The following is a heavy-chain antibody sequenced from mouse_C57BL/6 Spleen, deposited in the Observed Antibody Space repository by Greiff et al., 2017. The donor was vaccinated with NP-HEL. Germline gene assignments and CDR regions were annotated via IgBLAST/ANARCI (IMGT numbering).Heavy chain of an antibody. CDR3: ADGSDY. V-gene: IGHV1-82*01. J-gene: IGHJ2*01. D-gene: IGHD1-1*01. Sequence: QVQLQQSGPELVKPGASVKISCKASGYAFSSSWMNWVKQRPGRGLEWIGRIYPGDGDTNYNGKFKGKATLTADKSSSTAYMQLSSLTSEDSAVYFCADGSDYWGQGTTLTVSS. CDR2: IYPGDGDT. CDR1: GYAFSSSW.